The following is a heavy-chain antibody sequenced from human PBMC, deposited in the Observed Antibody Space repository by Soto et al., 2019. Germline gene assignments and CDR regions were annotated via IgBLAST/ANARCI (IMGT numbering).Heavy chain of an antibody. Sequence: PSETLSLTCTVSGGSISSYYWSWIRQPPGKGLEWIGYIYYSGSTNYNPSLKSRVTISVDTSKNQFSLKLSSVTAADTAVYYCAKSLSGYTRFDYCVQGTLVTVSS. V-gene: IGHV4-59*01. D-gene: IGHD3-9*01. CDR2: IYYSGST. CDR1: GGSISSYY. J-gene: IGHJ4*02. CDR3: AKSLSGYTRFDY.